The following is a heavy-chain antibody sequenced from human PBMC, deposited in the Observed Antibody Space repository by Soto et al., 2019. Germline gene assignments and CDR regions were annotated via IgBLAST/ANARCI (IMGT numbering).Heavy chain of an antibody. D-gene: IGHD2-8*01. Sequence: QVQLQESGPGLVKPSETLSLTCNVSGGSISSYYWSWIRQFPGKGLEWIGYMYYTGTTDYNPSLKSRVTITGDTSKKQFSQKLTSVTTADTAVYYCARSKYADYGLDVWGQGTTVTVSS. V-gene: IGHV4-59*01. CDR1: GGSISSYY. J-gene: IGHJ6*02. CDR2: MYYTGTT. CDR3: ARSKYADYGLDV.